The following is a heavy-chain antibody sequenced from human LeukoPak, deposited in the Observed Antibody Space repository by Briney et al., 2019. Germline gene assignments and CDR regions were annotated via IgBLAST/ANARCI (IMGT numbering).Heavy chain of an antibody. J-gene: IGHJ6*02. V-gene: IGHV3-11*06. D-gene: IGHD3-10*01. Sequence: GGSLRLSCAASGFTFSDYYMSWIRQAPGKGLEWVSYISSSSSYTNYADSVKGRFTISRDNAKSSLYLQMNSLRAEDTAVYYCAREYGSGSYYYYYYYYGMDVWGQGTTVTVSS. CDR1: GFTFSDYY. CDR3: AREYGSGSYYYYYYYYGMDV. CDR2: ISSSSSYT.